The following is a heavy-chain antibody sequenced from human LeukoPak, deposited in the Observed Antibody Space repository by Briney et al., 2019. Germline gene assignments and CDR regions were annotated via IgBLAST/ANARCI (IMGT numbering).Heavy chain of an antibody. CDR3: ARGPYSSNWYVDY. J-gene: IGHJ4*02. CDR2: ISRTGNSV. V-gene: IGHV3-48*03. Sequence: GGSLRLSCAASGFTLSSYEMNWVRLAPGKGLEWISYISRTGNSVYYADSVKGRFTISRDSAKNSLYLQMNSLRAEDTAVYYCARGPYSSNWYVDYWGQGTLVTVAS. D-gene: IGHD6-13*01. CDR1: GFTLSSYE.